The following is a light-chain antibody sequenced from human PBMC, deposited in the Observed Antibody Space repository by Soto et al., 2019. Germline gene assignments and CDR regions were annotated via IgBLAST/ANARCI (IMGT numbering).Light chain of an antibody. CDR2: GTS. J-gene: IGKJ1*01. V-gene: IGKV3-20*01. CDR1: QSVPSTY. Sequence: LLPGERATLSCRASQSVPSTYFAWYQQKSGQPPRLLISGTSNRATGIPDRFSGSGSGRDFTLTISRLEPEDFAVYFCQQFGNSPWTFGQGTKVDIK. CDR3: QQFGNSPWT.